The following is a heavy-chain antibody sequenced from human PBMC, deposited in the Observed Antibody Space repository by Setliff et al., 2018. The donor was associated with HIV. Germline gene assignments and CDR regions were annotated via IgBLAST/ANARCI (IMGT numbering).Heavy chain of an antibody. Sequence: GASVKVSCKASGYTFSHYDIHWVRQAPGQTLEWVGRISVGTGDSKHSQNSQGRVSITRDTSANTAYMELAGLRSEDTAVYYCACPMFYDGTVVWGQGTLVTVSS. CDR3: ACPMFYDGTVV. D-gene: IGHD1-1*01. CDR2: ISVGTGDS. CDR1: GYTFSHYD. J-gene: IGHJ4*02. V-gene: IGHV1-3*01.